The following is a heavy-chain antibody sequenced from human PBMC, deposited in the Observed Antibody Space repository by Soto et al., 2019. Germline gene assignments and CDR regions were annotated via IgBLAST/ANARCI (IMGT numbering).Heavy chain of an antibody. CDR3: ARPKYCSGGRCYFGLDY. V-gene: IGHV1-18*04. Sequence: QVQLVQSGAEVKKPGASVKVSCKASGYTCTSYGISWVRQSPGQGLEWMGWISAYNGNTNYAQKLQGRVTMTTDTSTITAYMALRRLRSDDTAVYYGARPKYCSGGRCYFGLDYWGQGTLVTVSS. CDR2: ISAYNGNT. J-gene: IGHJ4*02. CDR1: GYTCTSYG. D-gene: IGHD2-15*01.